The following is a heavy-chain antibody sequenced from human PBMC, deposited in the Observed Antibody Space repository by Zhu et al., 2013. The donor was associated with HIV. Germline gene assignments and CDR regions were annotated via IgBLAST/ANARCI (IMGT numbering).Heavy chain of an antibody. CDR3: ARETGGYFQH. J-gene: IGHJ1*01. Sequence: QVQLVQSGAEVKKPGSSVKVSCKASGGTFSSYAISWVRQAPGQGLEWMGWINPNSGGTNYAQNFQGRVTMTWDTSITTAYMDPTRLISDDTAVYYCARETGGYFQHWGQGTLVSVSS. D-gene: IGHD1-26*01. CDR1: GGTFSSYA. V-gene: IGHV1-2*02. CDR2: INPNSGGT.